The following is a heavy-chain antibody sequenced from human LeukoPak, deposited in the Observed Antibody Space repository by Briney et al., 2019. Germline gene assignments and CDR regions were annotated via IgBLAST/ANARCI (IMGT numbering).Heavy chain of an antibody. CDR1: GFTFSSYS. V-gene: IGHV3-21*01. Sequence: GGSLRLSCAPSGFTFSSYSMNWVRQAPGKGLEWVSSIHYSDNSVYYADSVKGRFTISRDNAKNSLFLQMNSLRVEDTAVYYCARYGSAVTGIHWYFDLWGRGTLVTVSS. D-gene: IGHD2-21*02. CDR3: ARYGSAVTGIHWYFDL. CDR2: IHYSDNSV. J-gene: IGHJ2*01.